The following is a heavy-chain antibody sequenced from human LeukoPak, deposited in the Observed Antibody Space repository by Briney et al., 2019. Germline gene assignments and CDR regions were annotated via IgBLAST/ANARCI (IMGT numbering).Heavy chain of an antibody. CDR3: ARSSSSRDRWFDP. D-gene: IGHD6-6*01. CDR1: GGSISSSSYY. CDR2: IYYSGST. J-gene: IGHJ5*02. Sequence: PSETLFLTCTVSGGSISSSSYYWGWIRQPPGKGLEWIGSIYYSGSTYYNPSLKSRVTISVDTSKNQFSLKLSSVTAADTAVYYCARSSSSRDRWFDPWGQGTLVTVSS. V-gene: IGHV4-39*01.